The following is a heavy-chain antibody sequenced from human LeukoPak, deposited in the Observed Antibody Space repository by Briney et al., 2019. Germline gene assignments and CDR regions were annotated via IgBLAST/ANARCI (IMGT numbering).Heavy chain of an antibody. V-gene: IGHV7-4-1*02. CDR1: GYTFTSYA. Sequence: ASVKVSCKASGYTFTSYAMNWVRLAPGQGLEWMGVINTNTGNPTYAQGFKGRFVFSLDTSVSTVYLQMSSLKAEDTAVYYCARDETQFYGSGSSNWFDPWGQGILVTVSS. J-gene: IGHJ5*02. CDR2: INTNTGNP. CDR3: ARDETQFYGSGSSNWFDP. D-gene: IGHD3-10*01.